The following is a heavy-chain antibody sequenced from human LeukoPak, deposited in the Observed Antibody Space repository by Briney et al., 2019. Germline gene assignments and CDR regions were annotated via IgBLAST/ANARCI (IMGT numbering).Heavy chain of an antibody. J-gene: IGHJ4*02. CDR3: ARNHVYSTSHPLDH. CDR1: GGSISSGSYY. V-gene: IGHV4-61*02. CDR2: IYTSGST. Sequence: SETLSLTCTVSGGSISSGSYYWSWIRQPAGKGLEWIGRIYTSGSTNYNPSLKSRVTISIDTSKNQFSLKLSSVTAADTAVYFCARNHVYSTSHPLDHWGQGTLVTVSS. D-gene: IGHD6-6*01.